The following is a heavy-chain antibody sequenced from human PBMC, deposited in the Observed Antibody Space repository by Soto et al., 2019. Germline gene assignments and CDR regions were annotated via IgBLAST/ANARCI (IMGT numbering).Heavy chain of an antibody. V-gene: IGHV4-30-4*01. CDR1: GGSISNENYY. CDR2: IYYSGST. CDR3: ARPAAPAPFYDANDDFDR. Sequence: SETLSLTCTVSGGSISNENYYWSWIRQSPGKVLEWIAYIYYSGSTYYNPSLKSRLTISVDPSMNQFSLKLSSVTAAETAVYSSARPAAPAPFYDANDDFDRWGQGTLVTVSS. D-gene: IGHD3-22*01. J-gene: IGHJ5*01.